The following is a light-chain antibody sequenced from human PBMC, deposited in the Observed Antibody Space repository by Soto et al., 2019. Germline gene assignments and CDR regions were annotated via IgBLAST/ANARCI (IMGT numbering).Light chain of an antibody. Sequence: QSVLAQPASVSGSPGQSITISCTGTSSDIGAYNYVSWYQQHPGKAPKLMIYEVSNRPSGVSNRFSGSKSGNTASLTISGLQPEDEAGYYCSSYTSSSTFVFGTGTKLTVL. CDR1: SSDIGAYNY. CDR2: EVS. J-gene: IGLJ1*01. CDR3: SSYTSSSTFV. V-gene: IGLV2-14*01.